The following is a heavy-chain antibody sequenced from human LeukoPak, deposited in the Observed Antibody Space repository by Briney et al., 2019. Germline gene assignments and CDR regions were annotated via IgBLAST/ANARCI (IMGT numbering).Heavy chain of an antibody. CDR1: GFTFSSYG. D-gene: IGHD2-15*01. CDR3: AKDNCSGGSCYFDY. CDR2: ISYDGSNK. V-gene: IGHV3-30*18. J-gene: IGHJ4*02. Sequence: GSLRLSCAASGFTFSSYGMHWVRQAPGKGLEWVAVISYDGSNKYYADSVKGRFTISRDNSKNTLYLQMNSLGAEDTAVYYCAKDNCSGGSCYFDYWGQGTLVTVSS.